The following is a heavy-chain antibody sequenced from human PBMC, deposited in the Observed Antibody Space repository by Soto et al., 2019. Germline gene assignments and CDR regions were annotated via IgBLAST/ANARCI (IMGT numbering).Heavy chain of an antibody. CDR1: GFTFRSYV. D-gene: IGHD3-16*01. J-gene: IGHJ1*01. CDR2: TSYDGSDK. CDR3: ARWGTTGGLDV. V-gene: IGHV3-30*19. Sequence: QVQLVESGGGVVQPGTSLRVSCVGSGFTFRSYVIHWVRQAPGKGLEWVALTSYDGSDKYYGNSVRGRFTISRDNSSNSVGLQRDSLRLEDSALYFCARWGTTGGLDVWGQGTLVSVSS.